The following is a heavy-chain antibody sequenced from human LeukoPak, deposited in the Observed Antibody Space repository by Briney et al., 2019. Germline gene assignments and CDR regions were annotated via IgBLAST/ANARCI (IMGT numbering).Heavy chain of an antibody. D-gene: IGHD6-19*01. CDR2: ISAYNGNT. CDR3: ARDQTIAVAGNVGY. Sequence: GASVKVSCKASGYSFTSYGISWVRQAPGQGLEWMGWISAYNGNTNYAQKLQGRVTMTTETSTSTAYMELRSLRSDDTAVYYCARDQTIAVAGNVGYWGQGTLVTVSS. V-gene: IGHV1-18*01. J-gene: IGHJ4*02. CDR1: GYSFTSYG.